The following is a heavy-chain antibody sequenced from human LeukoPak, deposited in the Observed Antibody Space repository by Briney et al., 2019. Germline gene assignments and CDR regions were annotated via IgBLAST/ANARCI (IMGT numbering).Heavy chain of an antibody. J-gene: IGHJ6*03. Sequence: GGSLRLSCAASGFTFSSYAMYWVRQAPGKGLEWVAVISYDGSDKFYADSVKGRFTISRDSSKNTLYLQMNILRPEDTAVYYVAKERESGYDYYYYYMDVWGKGTTVTISS. CDR3: AKERESGYDYYYYYMDV. V-gene: IGHV3-30*04. CDR1: GFTFSSYA. CDR2: ISYDGSDK. D-gene: IGHD5-12*01.